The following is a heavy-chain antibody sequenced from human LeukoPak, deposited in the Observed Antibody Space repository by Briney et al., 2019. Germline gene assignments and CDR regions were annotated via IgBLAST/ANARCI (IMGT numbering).Heavy chain of an antibody. V-gene: IGHV4-59*08. CDR1: GGSFSGYY. Sequence: SETLSLTCAVYGGSFSGYYWSWIRQPPGKGLEWIGYIYYSGSTNYNPSLKSRVTISVDTSKNQFSLKLSSVTAADTAVYYCARRWGYGMDVWGQGTTVTVSS. CDR3: ARRWGYGMDV. CDR2: IYYSGST. J-gene: IGHJ6*02. D-gene: IGHD7-27*01.